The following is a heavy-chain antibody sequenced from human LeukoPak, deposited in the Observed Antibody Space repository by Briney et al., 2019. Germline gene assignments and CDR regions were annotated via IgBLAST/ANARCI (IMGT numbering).Heavy chain of an antibody. CDR2: VSGSSGRT. V-gene: IGHV3-23*01. D-gene: IGHD3-9*01. Sequence: GGSLILTCAASGYTLSSFGMSWVRQAPGRGLEWVSAVSGSSGRTYYADAVKGRFTVSRDISKNTVSLQMNRLRADDTAMYHCAKDRFYDILTGYPDYWGQGTLVTVSS. CDR1: GYTLSSFG. J-gene: IGHJ4*02. CDR3: AKDRFYDILTGYPDY.